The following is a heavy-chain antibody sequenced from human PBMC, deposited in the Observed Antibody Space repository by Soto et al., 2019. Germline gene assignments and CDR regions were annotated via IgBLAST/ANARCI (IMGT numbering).Heavy chain of an antibody. V-gene: IGHV3-23*01. CDR3: AKNPGYYYDSTGYHFDY. D-gene: IGHD3-22*01. CDR1: GFTFSNYA. CDR2: ISGSGGTT. Sequence: GGSLRLSCAASGFTFSNYAMSWVRQAPGKGLEWVSVISGSGGTTYYADSVKGRFTISRDNSKNTLYLQMNSLRAEDTAVYYSAKNPGYYYDSTGYHFDYWGQGTLVTVSS. J-gene: IGHJ4*02.